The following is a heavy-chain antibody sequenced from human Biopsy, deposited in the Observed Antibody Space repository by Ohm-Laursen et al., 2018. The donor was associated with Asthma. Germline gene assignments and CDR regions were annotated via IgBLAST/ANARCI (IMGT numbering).Heavy chain of an antibody. CDR3: ARTYYDFLTGQVKDVFDV. V-gene: IGHV1-3*04. D-gene: IGHD3-9*01. CDR1: GYNFISFA. J-gene: IGHJ3*01. Sequence: ASVKVSCKASGYNFISFAIHWVRQAPGQRLEWMGWVNTGNGDTKYSQKFQGRVTITRDTSASTAYMELRSLRSEDTATYYCARTYYDFLTGQVKDVFDVWGQGTMVTVSS. CDR2: VNTGNGDT.